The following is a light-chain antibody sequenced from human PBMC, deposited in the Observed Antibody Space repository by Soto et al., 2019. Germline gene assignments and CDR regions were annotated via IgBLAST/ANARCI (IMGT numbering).Light chain of an antibody. J-gene: IGLJ2*01. CDR3: LLSYSGARHVV. V-gene: IGLV7-46*01. CDR2: DTS. Sequence: QAVVTQEPSLTVSPGGTVTLTCGSSTGAVTSGHYPYWFQQKPGQAPRTLIYDTSNKHSWTPARSSGSLLGGKAALTLSGAQPEDEAEYYCLLSYSGARHVVFGGGTKVTVL. CDR1: TGAVTSGHY.